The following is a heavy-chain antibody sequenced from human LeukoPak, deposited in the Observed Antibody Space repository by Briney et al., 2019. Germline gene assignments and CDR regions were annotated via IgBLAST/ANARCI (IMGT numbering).Heavy chain of an antibody. CDR2: IIPIFGTA. J-gene: IGHJ4*02. V-gene: IGHV1-69*13. CDR1: GGTFSSYA. D-gene: IGHD6-19*01. CDR3: ARVPYSSGWYLYYFDY. Sequence: SVKVSCKASGGTFSSYAISWVRQAPGQGLEWMGGIIPIFGTANYAQKFQGRVTITADESTSTAYMELSSLRSEDTAVYYCARVPYSSGWYLYYFDYWGQGTLVTVSS.